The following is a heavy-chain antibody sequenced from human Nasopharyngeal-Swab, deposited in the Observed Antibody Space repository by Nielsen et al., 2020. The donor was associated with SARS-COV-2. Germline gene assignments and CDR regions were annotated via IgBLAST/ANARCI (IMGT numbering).Heavy chain of an antibody. CDR1: AFTFSHYA. Sequence: GGSLKLSCAGSAFTFSHYAMSWVRQAPGKGLEWVSAISGSGDNTYYADSVQGRFTISRDNPKNTLYLQMNSLRAEDTAVYYCAKPHLRYYDWLLFDYWGQGTLVTVSS. V-gene: IGHV3-23*01. CDR3: AKPHLRYYDWLLFDY. D-gene: IGHD3-9*01. CDR2: ISGSGDNT. J-gene: IGHJ4*02.